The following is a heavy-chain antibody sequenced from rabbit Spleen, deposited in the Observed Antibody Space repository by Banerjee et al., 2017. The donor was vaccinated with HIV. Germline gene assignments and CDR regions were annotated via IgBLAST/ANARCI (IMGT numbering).Heavy chain of an antibody. Sequence: QEQLVESGGGLVKPEGSLTLTCKASGFSFSDRDVMCWVRQAPGKGLEWISCIAGSGSGFTYSATWAKGRFTISKTSSTTVTLQMTSLTVADTATYFCARDTGSSFSSYGMDLWGQGTLVTVS. D-gene: IGHD8-1*01. V-gene: IGHV1S45*01. CDR1: GFSFSDRDV. CDR3: ARDTGSSFSSYGMDL. CDR2: IAGSGSGFT. J-gene: IGHJ6*01.